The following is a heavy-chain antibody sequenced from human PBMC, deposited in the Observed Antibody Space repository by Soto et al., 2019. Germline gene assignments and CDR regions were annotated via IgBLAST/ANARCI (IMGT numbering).Heavy chain of an antibody. J-gene: IGHJ4*02. CDR1: GYTFTSYY. Sequence: VQLVQSGAEVKKPGASVKVSCKASGYTFTSYYMHWVRPAPGQGLEWMGIINPSGGSTSYAQTFQGRGTMTRDTATSTVYRELSSLRAEDTAVYYCARDWRVAAAYFDYWGQGTLVTVSS. CDR3: ARDWRVAAAYFDY. V-gene: IGHV1-46*01. CDR2: INPSGGST. D-gene: IGHD3-3*01.